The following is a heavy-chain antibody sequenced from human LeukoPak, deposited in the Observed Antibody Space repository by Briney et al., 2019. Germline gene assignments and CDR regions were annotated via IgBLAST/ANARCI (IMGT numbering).Heavy chain of an antibody. CDR3: ARLKAAAGRTFDY. CDR1: GFTISTYW. CDR2: ISSSSSYI. V-gene: IGHV3-21*01. D-gene: IGHD6-13*01. J-gene: IGHJ4*02. Sequence: PGGSLRLSCAVSGFTISTYWMNWVRQAPGKGLEWVSSISSSSSYIYYADSVKGRFTISRDNAKNSLYLQMNSLRAEDTAVYYCARLKAAAGRTFDYWGQGTLVTVSS.